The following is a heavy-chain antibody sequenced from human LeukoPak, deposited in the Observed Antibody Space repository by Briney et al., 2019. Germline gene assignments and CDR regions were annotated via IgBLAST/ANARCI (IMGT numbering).Heavy chain of an antibody. V-gene: IGHV4-34*01. Sequence: SETLSLTCAVYGGSFSGYYWSWIRQPPGKGLEWIGEINHSGSTNYNPSLKSRVTISVDTSKNQLSLKLSSVTAADTAVYYCAREAFDCSSGSCYFYYYYMDVWGKGTTVTISS. CDR1: GGSFSGYY. J-gene: IGHJ6*03. CDR3: AREAFDCSSGSCYFYYYYMDV. CDR2: INHSGST. D-gene: IGHD2-15*01.